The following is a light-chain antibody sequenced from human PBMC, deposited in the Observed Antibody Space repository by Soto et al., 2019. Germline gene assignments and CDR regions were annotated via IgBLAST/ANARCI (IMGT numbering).Light chain of an antibody. CDR1: SSNIGNNY. CDR2: DNN. J-gene: IGLJ2*01. Sequence: QSVLTQPPSVSAAPGQKVTISCSGSSSNIGNNYVSWYQQLPGTAPKLLIYDNNKRPSGIPDRFSGSKSGTSATLGITRLQTGDEADYYCGTWDSSLSAGYVVFGGGTKLTVL. V-gene: IGLV1-51*01. CDR3: GTWDSSLSAGYVV.